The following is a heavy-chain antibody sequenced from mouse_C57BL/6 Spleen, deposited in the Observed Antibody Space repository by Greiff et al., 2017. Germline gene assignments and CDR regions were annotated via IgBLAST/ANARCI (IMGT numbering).Heavy chain of an antibody. CDR1: GFTFSDYG. Sequence: EVKLVESGGGLVKPGGSLKLSCAASGFTFSDYGMHWVRQAPEKGLEWVAYISSGSSTIYYADTVKGRFNISRDNAKNTLFLQMTSLRSEDTAMYYCANDDFDYWGQGTTLTVSS. CDR3: ANDDFDY. J-gene: IGHJ2*01. CDR2: ISSGSSTI. D-gene: IGHD2-12*01. V-gene: IGHV5-17*01.